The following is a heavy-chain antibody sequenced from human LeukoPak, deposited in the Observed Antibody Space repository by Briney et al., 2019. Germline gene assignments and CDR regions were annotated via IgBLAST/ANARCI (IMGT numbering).Heavy chain of an antibody. CDR1: GFTFSDYS. Sequence: GGSLRLSCAASGFTFSDYSMNWVRQAPGKGLEWVSSIISTSSYIYYADSVKGRFTISRDNAKNSLYLQMNSLRAEDTAMYYCARDDWGYCSGGSCSRIGNFDYWGQGTLVTVSS. D-gene: IGHD2-15*01. CDR2: IISTSSYI. J-gene: IGHJ4*02. CDR3: ARDDWGYCSGGSCSRIGNFDY. V-gene: IGHV3-21*01.